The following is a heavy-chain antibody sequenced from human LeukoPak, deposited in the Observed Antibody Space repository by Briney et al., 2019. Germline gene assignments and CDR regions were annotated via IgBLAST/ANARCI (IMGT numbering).Heavy chain of an antibody. CDR3: ARDMWGLQYFDH. CDR2: LNNDGSTT. D-gene: IGHD2-21*02. CDR1: GFTFSSYW. J-gene: IGHJ4*02. V-gene: IGHV3-74*01. Sequence: GGPLRLSCAASGFTFSSYWMHWVRQVPGKGLVWISRLNNDGSTTIYADSVRGRFTISRDNAKNTLYLQMDSLRAEDTAVYYCARDMWGLQYFDHWGQGALVTASS.